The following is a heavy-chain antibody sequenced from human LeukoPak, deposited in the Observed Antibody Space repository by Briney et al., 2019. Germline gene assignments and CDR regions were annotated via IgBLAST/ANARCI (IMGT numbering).Heavy chain of an antibody. V-gene: IGHV3-33*01. CDR1: GFTFSSYL. J-gene: IGHJ6*03. CDR3: PRVTARLEYMDV. CDR2: ISYDGSNK. Sequence: GWSLRLSCAASGFTFSSYLMHWVRQAPGKGLDGVAVISYDGSNKYYADSVNGRFTISRDNSKNTQYLQMNNLRAKYSAVHYFPRVTARLEYMDVWGKGTRVTV. D-gene: IGHD6-6*01.